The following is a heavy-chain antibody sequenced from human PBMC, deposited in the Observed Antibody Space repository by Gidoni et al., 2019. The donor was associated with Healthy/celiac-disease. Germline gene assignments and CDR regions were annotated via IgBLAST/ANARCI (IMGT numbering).Heavy chain of an antibody. J-gene: IGHJ4*02. Sequence: EVQLVESGGGLVQPGGSLRLSCAASGFTVSSYWMHWVRQAPGKGLVWVSRINGDGSSTSYADSVKGRFTISRDNAKNTLYLQMNSLRAEDTAVYYCARGARGLLRFLEWLLDYWGQGTLVTVSS. CDR3: ARGARGLLRFLEWLLDY. V-gene: IGHV3-74*01. CDR1: GFTVSSYW. CDR2: INGDGSST. D-gene: IGHD3-3*01.